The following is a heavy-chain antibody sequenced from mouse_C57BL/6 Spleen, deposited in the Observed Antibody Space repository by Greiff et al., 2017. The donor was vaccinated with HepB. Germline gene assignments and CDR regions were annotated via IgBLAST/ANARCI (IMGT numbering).Heavy chain of an antibody. V-gene: IGHV3-1*01. Sequence: EVMLVESGPGMVKPSQSLSLTCTVPGYSITSGYDWHWIRHFPGNNLEWMGYISYSGSTNYNPSLKSRISITHDTSKNHFFLKLNSVTTEDTATYYCFYGNYYAMDYWGQGTSVTVSS. CDR3: FYGNYYAMDY. CDR2: ISYSGST. D-gene: IGHD2-1*01. CDR1: GYSITSGYD. J-gene: IGHJ4*01.